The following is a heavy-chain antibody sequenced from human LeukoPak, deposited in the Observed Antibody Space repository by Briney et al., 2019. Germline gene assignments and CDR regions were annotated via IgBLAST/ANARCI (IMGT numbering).Heavy chain of an antibody. CDR3: ATGWDRNGYGLYY. Sequence: ASVKVSCKVSGYTLTESSMHWVRQAPGKGLEWMGGFDPEDGETIYAQKFQGRVTMTEDTSTDTAYMEMSSLRSEDTAVYYCATGWDRNGYGLYYWGQGTLVTVSS. D-gene: IGHD3-22*01. CDR2: FDPEDGET. V-gene: IGHV1-24*01. CDR1: GYTLTESS. J-gene: IGHJ4*02.